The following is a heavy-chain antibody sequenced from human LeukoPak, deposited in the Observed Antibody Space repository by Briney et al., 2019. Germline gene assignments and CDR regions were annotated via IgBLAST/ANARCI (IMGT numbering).Heavy chain of an antibody. CDR3: ARGRRIAARIWFDP. CDR1: GYTFTSYD. V-gene: IGHV1-8*01. D-gene: IGHD6-6*01. J-gene: IGHJ5*02. CDR2: MNPNSGNT. Sequence: ASVKVSCKASGYTFTSYDINWVRQATGQGLEWMGWMNPNSGNTGYAQKFQGRVTMTRNTSISTAYRELSSLRSEDTAVYYCARGRRIAARIWFDPWGQGTLVTVSS.